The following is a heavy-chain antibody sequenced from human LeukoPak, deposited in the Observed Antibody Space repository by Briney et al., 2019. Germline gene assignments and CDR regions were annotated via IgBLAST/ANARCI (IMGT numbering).Heavy chain of an antibody. V-gene: IGHV3-30*03. CDR1: GFTFSSYG. CDR3: ATAAPASGWYFDY. Sequence: GRSLRLSCAASGFTFSSYGMHWVRHAPGKGLEWVALISYDEINKYYADSVKGRFTISRDISKNTLYLQMNSLRAEDTAVYYCATAAPASGWYFDYWGQGTLVTVSS. D-gene: IGHD6-19*01. CDR2: ISYDEINK. J-gene: IGHJ4*02.